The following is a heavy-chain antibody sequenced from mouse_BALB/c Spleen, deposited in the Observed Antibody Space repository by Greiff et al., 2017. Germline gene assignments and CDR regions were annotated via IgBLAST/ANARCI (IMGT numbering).Heavy chain of an antibody. CDR1: GFSLTSYG. Sequence: VKLMESGPGLVAPSQSLSITCTVSGFSLTSYGVHWVRQPPGKGLEWLGVIWAGGSTNYNSALMSRLSISKDNSKSQVFLKMNSLQTDDTAMYYCARGEYRYAMDYWGQGTSVTVSS. D-gene: IGHD5-1*01. J-gene: IGHJ4*01. CDR3: ARGEYRYAMDY. CDR2: IWAGGST. V-gene: IGHV2-9*02.